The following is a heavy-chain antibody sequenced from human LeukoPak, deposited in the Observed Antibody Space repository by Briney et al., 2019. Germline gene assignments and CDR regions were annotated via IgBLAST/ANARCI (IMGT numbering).Heavy chain of an antibody. D-gene: IGHD6-13*01. CDR3: ASEQEAAAGPGDY. J-gene: IGHJ4*02. CDR1: GYTFTGYY. V-gene: IGHV1-2*02. Sequence: ASVNVSCKASGYTFTGYYMHWVRQAPGQGLEWMGWINPNSGGTNYAQKFQGRVTMTRDTSISTAYMELSRLRSDDTAVYYCASEQEAAAGPGDYWGQGTLVTVSS. CDR2: INPNSGGT.